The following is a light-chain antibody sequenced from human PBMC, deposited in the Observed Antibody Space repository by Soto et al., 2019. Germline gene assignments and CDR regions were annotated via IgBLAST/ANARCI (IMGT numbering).Light chain of an antibody. CDR3: HKYNHAPT. CDR2: ATS. CDR1: QAISSY. V-gene: IGKV1-27*01. Sequence: DIQLTQSPSSLSASVGDRVTITCRASQAISSYLAWYQQKPGKVPELLIYATSTLQSGARSRFSGSGSGTDFTLTISGLQPEDVATYYCHKYNHAPTFGGGTKVEIK. J-gene: IGKJ4*01.